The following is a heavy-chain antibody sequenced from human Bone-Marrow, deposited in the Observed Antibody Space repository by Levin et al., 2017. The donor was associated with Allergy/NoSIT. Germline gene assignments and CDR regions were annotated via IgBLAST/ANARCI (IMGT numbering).Heavy chain of an antibody. CDR1: GITSNNYT. J-gene: IGHJ6*02. CDR2: IRSTSNYI. CDR3: ASRIASPGGLDV. V-gene: IGHV3-21*04. D-gene: IGHD1-1*01. Sequence: GGSLRLSCVVSGITSNNYTLTWVRQAPGKGLEWVSSIRSTSNYIHYADSVQGRFTISRDNAKKSLYLQMNSLRVEDTAMYYCASRIASPGGLDVWGQGTTVTVSS.